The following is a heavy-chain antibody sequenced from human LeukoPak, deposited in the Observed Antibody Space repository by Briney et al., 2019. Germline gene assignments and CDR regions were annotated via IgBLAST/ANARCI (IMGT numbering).Heavy chain of an antibody. D-gene: IGHD2-2*01. CDR1: GGSISSGSYY. Sequence: PSQTLSLTCTVSGGSISSGSYYWSWIRQPAGKGLEWIGRIYTSGSTNYNPSLKSRVTISVDTSKNQFSLKLSSVTAADTAVYYCARGIAVVPAATGYYYYYMDVWGKGTTVTVSS. CDR2: IYTSGST. V-gene: IGHV4-61*02. CDR3: ARGIAVVPAATGYYYYYMDV. J-gene: IGHJ6*03.